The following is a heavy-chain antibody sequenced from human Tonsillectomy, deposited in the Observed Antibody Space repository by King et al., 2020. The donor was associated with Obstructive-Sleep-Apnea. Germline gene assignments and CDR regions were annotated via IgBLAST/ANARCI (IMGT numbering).Heavy chain of an antibody. D-gene: IGHD6-25*01. Sequence: VQLVESGGDLIQPGGSLRLSCAASGVTFSSYDMHWVRQATGKGLEWVSGIGTAGDTYYSGSVKGRFTISRDNAKNSLYLQMNSLRAGDTAVYFCARSRRYYFDYWGQGTLVTVSS. V-gene: IGHV3-13*01. CDR3: ARSRRYYFDY. CDR1: GVTFSSYD. J-gene: IGHJ4*02. CDR2: IGTAGDT.